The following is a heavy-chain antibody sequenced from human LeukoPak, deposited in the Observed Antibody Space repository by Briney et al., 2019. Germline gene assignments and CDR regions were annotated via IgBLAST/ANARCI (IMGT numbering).Heavy chain of an antibody. CDR1: GFTFSSYA. V-gene: IGHV3-23*01. CDR3: AKTKGSAWYPLDY. J-gene: IGHJ4*02. D-gene: IGHD6-19*01. CDR2: ISESGGYT. Sequence: GGSLRLSCAGSGFTFSSYAMSWVRQAPGKGLEWVSAISESGGYTKYADPVKGRFTISRDNSKNTLYLQMNSLRAEDTALYYCAKTKGSAWYPLDYWGQGTLVTVSS.